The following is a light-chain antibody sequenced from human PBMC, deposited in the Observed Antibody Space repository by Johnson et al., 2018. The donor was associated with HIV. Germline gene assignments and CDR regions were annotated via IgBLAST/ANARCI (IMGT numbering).Light chain of an antibody. CDR1: SSNIGNNY. J-gene: IGLJ1*01. Sequence: TQPPSVSAAPGQKVTIPCSGSSSNIGNNYVSLYQQLPGTAPKLLIYAKNKRPYGIPERFSGSKSGTSATLGITALHTGYEPDYYCGTWDSSMSAGVFGTGTKVTCL. CDR3: GTWDSSMSAGV. CDR2: AKN. V-gene: IGLV1-51*01.